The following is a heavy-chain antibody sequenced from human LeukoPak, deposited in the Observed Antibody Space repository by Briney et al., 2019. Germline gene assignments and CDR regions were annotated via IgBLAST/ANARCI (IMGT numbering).Heavy chain of an antibody. CDR3: ARAQAYYDYVWGSYRPHYYFDY. V-gene: IGHV3-33*01. CDR1: GFIFSSYG. Sequence: SGGSLRLSCAASGFIFSSYGMHWVRQAPGKGLECLTFMWYDGSNKCYAASLKGRFTISRDNSKNTLNLQMNSLRAEDTAVYYCARAQAYYDYVWGSYRPHYYFDYWGQGTLVTVSP. D-gene: IGHD3-16*02. J-gene: IGHJ4*02. CDR2: MWYDGSNK.